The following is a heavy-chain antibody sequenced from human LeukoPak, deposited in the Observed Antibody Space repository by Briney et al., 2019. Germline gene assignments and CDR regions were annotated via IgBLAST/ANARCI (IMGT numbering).Heavy chain of an antibody. V-gene: IGHV3-15*01. J-gene: IGHJ4*02. D-gene: IGHD1-1*01. CDR1: GFTFSNAW. CDR3: ISGGGTADY. CDR2: TKIKTDDGTP. Sequence: GGSLRLFCAASGFTFSNAWMNWMGWVRQAPGKGLEWVGLTKIKTDDGTPDYAALVKGRFTISRDDSKNTVYFEMNSLETEDTAVYYCISGGGTADYWGQGTLVSVSS.